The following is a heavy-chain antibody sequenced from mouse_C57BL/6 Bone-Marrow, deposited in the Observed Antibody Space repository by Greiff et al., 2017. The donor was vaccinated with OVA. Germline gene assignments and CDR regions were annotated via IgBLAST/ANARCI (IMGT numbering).Heavy chain of an antibody. CDR1: GFTFSSYA. CDR2: ISSGGDYI. CDR3: TRLLDAMDY. Sequence: EVKLMESGEGLVKPGGSLKLSCEASGFTFSSYAMSWVRQTPEKRLEWVAYISSGGDYIYYADTVKGRFTISRDNARNTLYLQMSSLKSEDTAMYYCTRLLDAMDYWGQGTSVTVSS. J-gene: IGHJ4*01. V-gene: IGHV5-9-1*02. D-gene: IGHD2-1*01.